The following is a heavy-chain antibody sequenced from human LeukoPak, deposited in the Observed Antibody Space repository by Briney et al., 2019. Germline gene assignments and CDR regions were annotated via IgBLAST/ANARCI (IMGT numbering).Heavy chain of an antibody. CDR1: GYTFTSYG. D-gene: IGHD6-6*01. J-gene: IGHJ4*02. Sequence: ASVTVSCKASGYTFTSYGISWVRQAPGQGLEWMGWISAYNGNTNYAQKLQGRVTMTTDTSTSTAYMELRSLRSDDTAVYYCAREFEYSSSPHFDYWGQGNLVTVSS. CDR2: ISAYNGNT. CDR3: AREFEYSSSPHFDY. V-gene: IGHV1-18*01.